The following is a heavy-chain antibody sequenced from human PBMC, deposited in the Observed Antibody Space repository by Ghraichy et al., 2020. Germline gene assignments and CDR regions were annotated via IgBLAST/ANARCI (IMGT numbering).Heavy chain of an antibody. D-gene: IGHD3-3*01. CDR3: AKDEGSGITIFGWFDP. V-gene: IGHV3-30*02. CDR1: GFTFSNYG. Sequence: GVSLRLSCAASGFTFSNYGMHWVRQAPGKGLEWVAFIRYDGSNKYYADSVKGRFTISRDNSKNALYVQMNSLRAEDTAVYYCAKDEGSGITIFGWFDPWGQGTLVTVSS. J-gene: IGHJ5*02. CDR2: IRYDGSNK.